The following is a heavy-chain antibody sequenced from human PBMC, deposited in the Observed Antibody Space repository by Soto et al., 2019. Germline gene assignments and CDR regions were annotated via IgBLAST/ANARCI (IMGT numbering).Heavy chain of an antibody. CDR1: GFMFSGYD. V-gene: IGHV3-23*01. J-gene: IGHJ5*02. Sequence: EVQLLESGGGLAQPGESLTLSCAASGFMFSGYDMSWVRQAPGKGLEWVSAVSNSGTSTSYADSVKGRFTISRDNSKNTLYLQMSSLGAEDTALYYCVKDRAASGWFDPWGQGTLVIVSS. CDR2: VSNSGTST. CDR3: VKDRAASGWFDP. D-gene: IGHD2-15*01.